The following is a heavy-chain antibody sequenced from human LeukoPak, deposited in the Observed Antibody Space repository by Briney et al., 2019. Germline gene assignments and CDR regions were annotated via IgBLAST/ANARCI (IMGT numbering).Heavy chain of an antibody. D-gene: IGHD6-6*01. Sequence: GASVKVSCKASGYTFTSYAMNWVRQAPGQGLEWMGWINTNTGNPTYAQGFTGRFVFSLDTSVSTAYLQISSLKAEDTAVYYCARTYSSSFGSLTGYYYYMDVWGKGTTVTVSS. CDR1: GYTFTSYA. V-gene: IGHV7-4-1*02. CDR3: ARTYSSSFGSLTGYYYYMDV. J-gene: IGHJ6*03. CDR2: INTNTGNP.